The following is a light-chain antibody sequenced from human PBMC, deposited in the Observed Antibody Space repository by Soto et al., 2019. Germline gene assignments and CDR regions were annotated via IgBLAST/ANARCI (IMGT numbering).Light chain of an antibody. Sequence: IGLSQSTGTRSLSTGERHAVPCSPSQSVSSSYLAWYQQKPGQAPRLLIYGASSRATGIPDRFSGSGSGTDFTLTISRLEPEDFAVYYCQQYGSSPWTFGQGTKVDIK. CDR3: QQYGSSPWT. J-gene: IGKJ1*01. V-gene: IGKV3-20*01. CDR2: GAS. CDR1: QSVSSSY.